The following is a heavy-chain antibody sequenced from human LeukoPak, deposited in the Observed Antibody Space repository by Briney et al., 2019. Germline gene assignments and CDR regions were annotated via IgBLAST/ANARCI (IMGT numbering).Heavy chain of an antibody. CDR2: ITPIFGTA. D-gene: IGHD5-18*01. V-gene: IGHV1-69*05. J-gene: IGHJ4*02. CDR1: GGTFSSYA. Sequence: GASVKVSCKASGGTFSSYAISWVRQAPGQGLEWMGRITPIFGTANYAQKFQGRVTITTDESTSTAYMELSSLRSEDTAVYYCARSFGGYSYGADYWGQGTLVTVSS. CDR3: ARSFGGYSYGADY.